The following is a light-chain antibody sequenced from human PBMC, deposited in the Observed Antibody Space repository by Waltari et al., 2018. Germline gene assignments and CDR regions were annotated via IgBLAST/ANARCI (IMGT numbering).Light chain of an antibody. V-gene: IGLV2-14*03. Sequence: QSALTPPASVSGSPGQSITLSCTRASSDIGGYYHVSWYQQQPGKAPKLMIYDVSYRPSGVSTRSSGSKSGNTASLTISGLQAEDEADYYCSSYASNRDVLFGGGTKLTVL. J-gene: IGLJ3*02. CDR2: DVS. CDR1: SSDIGGYYH. CDR3: SSYASNRDVL.